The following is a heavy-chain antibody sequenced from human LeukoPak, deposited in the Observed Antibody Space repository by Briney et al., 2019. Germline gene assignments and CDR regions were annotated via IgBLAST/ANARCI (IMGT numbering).Heavy chain of an antibody. CDR1: GFTFSSYA. CDR3: AKTTAGYSSGRYPGWPVDY. V-gene: IGHV3-23*01. CDR2: ISGSGGST. D-gene: IGHD6-19*01. J-gene: IGHJ4*02. Sequence: GGSLRLSCAASGFTFSSYAMYWVRQAPGKGLEWVSGISGSGGSTYYADSVKGRFTISRDNSKNTVYLQMNSLRAEDTAVYYCAKTTAGYSSGRYPGWPVDYWGQGTLVTVPS.